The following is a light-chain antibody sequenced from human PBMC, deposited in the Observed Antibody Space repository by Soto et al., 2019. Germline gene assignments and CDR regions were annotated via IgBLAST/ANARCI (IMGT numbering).Light chain of an antibody. J-gene: IGKJ4*01. Sequence: EIFVTQSPAILSVSPGESVTLSCRASQSVISNLAWYQQKLGQAPRLLIYGASTRASGIPARFSGSGSGTEFFLTISSLQSEDFAVYYCQQYYKWPLTFGGGTKVEI. CDR3: QQYYKWPLT. CDR1: QSVISN. CDR2: GAS. V-gene: IGKV3-15*01.